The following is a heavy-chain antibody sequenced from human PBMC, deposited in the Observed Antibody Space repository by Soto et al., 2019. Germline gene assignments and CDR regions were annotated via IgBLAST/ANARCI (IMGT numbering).Heavy chain of an antibody. CDR1: GGSFSGYY. CDR2: INHRGST. D-gene: IGHD5-18*01. Sequence: QVQLQQWGAGLLKPSETLSLTCAVYGGSFSGYYWSWIRQPPGKGLEWIGEINHRGSTNYNPSLKSRVIIAVYTPKNQFSLKVSSMTAADTAVYYCARVDTASDYWGQGTLVTVSS. J-gene: IGHJ4*02. V-gene: IGHV4-34*02. CDR3: ARVDTASDY.